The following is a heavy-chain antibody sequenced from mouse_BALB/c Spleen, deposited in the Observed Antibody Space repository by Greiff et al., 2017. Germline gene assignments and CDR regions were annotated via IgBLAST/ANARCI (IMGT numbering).Heavy chain of an antibody. V-gene: IGHV5-12-2*01. CDR1: EFTFSSYT. J-gene: IGHJ4*01. CDR2: ISNGGGST. D-gene: IGHD1-1*01. CDR3: ARHADYYAYAMDY. Sequence: EGQLVESGGGLVQPGGSLKLSCAASEFTFSSYTMSWVRQTPEKRLEWVAYISNGGGSTYYPDTVKGRFTISRDNAKNTLYLQMSSLKSEDTAMYYCARHADYYAYAMDYWGQGTSVTVSS.